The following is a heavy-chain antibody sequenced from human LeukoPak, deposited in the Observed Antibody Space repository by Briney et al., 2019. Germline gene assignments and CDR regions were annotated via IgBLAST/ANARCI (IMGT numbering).Heavy chain of an antibody. D-gene: IGHD5-12*01. CDR1: GFTFSNYA. Sequence: GGSLRLSCAASGFTFSNYAMSWVRQAPGKGLEWVSTISGSDGRTYYADSVVGRFTISRDNSKNTLYLQMNSLRAEDTAVYYCANQHVATGGYFDCWGQGTLVTVSS. CDR2: ISGSDGRT. V-gene: IGHV3-23*01. CDR3: ANQHVATGGYFDC. J-gene: IGHJ4*02.